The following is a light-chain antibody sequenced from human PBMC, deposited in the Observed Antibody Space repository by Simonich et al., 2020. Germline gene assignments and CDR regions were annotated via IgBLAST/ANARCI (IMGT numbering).Light chain of an antibody. CDR3: YSTDSSGNHRV. V-gene: IGLV3-10*01. Sequence: SYELTQPPSVSVSPGQTARITCSGDALPKKYASWYQQKSGQAPVLVIYEDSKRPSGIPARVSGSSSGTMATLTISGAQVEDEADYYCYSTDSSGNHRVFGGGTKLTVL. J-gene: IGLJ2*01. CDR1: ALPKKY. CDR2: EDS.